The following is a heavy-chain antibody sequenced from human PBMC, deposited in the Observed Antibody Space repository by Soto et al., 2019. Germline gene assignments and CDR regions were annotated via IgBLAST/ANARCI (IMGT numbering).Heavy chain of an antibody. J-gene: IGHJ4*02. CDR3: ARRYGGNLDY. CDR2: IYYSGST. CDR1: GGSIRTWNY. V-gene: IGHV4-59*08. Sequence: TSETLSLTCAVSGGSIRTWNYWSWIRQPPGKGLEWIGYIYYSGSTNYNPSLKSRVTISVDTSKNQFSLKLSSVTAADTAVYYCARRYGGNLDYWGRGTLVTVSS. D-gene: IGHD2-15*01.